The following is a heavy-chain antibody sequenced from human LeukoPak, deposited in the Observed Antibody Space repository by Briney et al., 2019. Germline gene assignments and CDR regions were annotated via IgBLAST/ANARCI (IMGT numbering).Heavy chain of an antibody. CDR2: ISSGGSLI. V-gene: IGHV3-48*01. D-gene: IGHD3-3*01. CDR1: GFTFSTHN. J-gene: IGHJ4*02. CDR3: ARDMVAISGVVTYDY. Sequence: PGGSLTLSCAASGFTFSTHNMNWVRQAPGKGLDWVSSISSGGSLIYYADSVKRRFTISRDNAKNSLYLQMNSLRAEDTAVYYCARDMVAISGVVTYDYWGQGTLVTVSS.